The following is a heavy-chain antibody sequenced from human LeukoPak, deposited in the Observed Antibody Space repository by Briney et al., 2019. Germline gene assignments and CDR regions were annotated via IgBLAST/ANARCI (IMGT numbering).Heavy chain of an antibody. J-gene: IGHJ4*02. V-gene: IGHV3-43*02. CDR2: INRDGSST. CDR3: AKAVHSWELLPVFDY. CDR1: GFTFDEYA. D-gene: IGHD1-26*01. Sequence: GGSLKLSCAASGFTFDEYAMHWVRQVPGKGLEWVSLINRDGSSTYYADSVQGRFTISRDNSKKSLSLQMDSLRTEDTALYYCAKAVHSWELLPVFDYWGQGTLVTVSS.